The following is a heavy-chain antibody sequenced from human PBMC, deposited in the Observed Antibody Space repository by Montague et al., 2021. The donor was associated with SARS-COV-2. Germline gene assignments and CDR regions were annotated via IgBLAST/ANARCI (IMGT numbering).Heavy chain of an antibody. CDR2: TYYRSKWYN. CDR1: GDSASSNSAA. Sequence: CAISGDSASSNSAAWNWIRQSPSRGLEWLGRTYYRSKWYNDYAVSVKSRITINPDTSKNQFSLQLNSVTPEDTAVYYCARDDPYCTNGVCYTGNWFDPWGQGTLVTVPS. CDR3: ARDDPYCTNGVCYTGNWFDP. D-gene: IGHD2-8*01. J-gene: IGHJ5*02. V-gene: IGHV6-1*01.